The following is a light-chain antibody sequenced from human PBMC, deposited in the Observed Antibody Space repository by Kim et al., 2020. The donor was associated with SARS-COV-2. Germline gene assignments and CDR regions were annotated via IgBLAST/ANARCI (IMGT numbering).Light chain of an antibody. V-gene: IGKV1-6*01. CDR3: LQEYNYAT. J-gene: IGKJ1*01. CDR2: GAT. Sequence: AIQMTQSPSSLAASVGDRVTITCRASQDISTDLGWYQQHPGKAPKLLIYGATILESGVPSRFSGSESGTDFTLTISSLQPEDFATYYCLQEYNYATFGQGTKVDIK. CDR1: QDISTD.